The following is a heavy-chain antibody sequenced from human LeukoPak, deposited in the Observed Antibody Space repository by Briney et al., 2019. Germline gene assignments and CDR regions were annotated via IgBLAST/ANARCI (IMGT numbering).Heavy chain of an antibody. CDR3: VRRTAAGKGAFDY. D-gene: IGHD6-13*01. V-gene: IGHV4-38-2*01. Sequence: SETLSLTCLVSGYSISSGYYWGWIRQPPGQGLEWIGSIYHSGSTYYNSSLKSRVTISVDTSKNQFSLKLSSVTAADTAVYYCVRRTAAGKGAFDYWGQGTLVTVSS. CDR1: GYSISSGYY. CDR2: IYHSGST. J-gene: IGHJ4*02.